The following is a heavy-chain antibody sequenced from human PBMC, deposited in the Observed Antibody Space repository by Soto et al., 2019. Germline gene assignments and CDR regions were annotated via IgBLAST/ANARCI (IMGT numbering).Heavy chain of an antibody. CDR1: GGSISSYY. D-gene: IGHD6-6*01. CDR2: IYYSGST. J-gene: IGHJ4*02. CDR3: ASSPVDSSSRPHFDY. Sequence: SETLSLTCTVSGGSISSYYWSWIRQPPGKGLEWIGYIYYSGSTNYNPSLKSRVTISVDTSKNQFSLKLSSVTAADTAVYYCASSPVDSSSRPHFDYWGQGTLVTVSS. V-gene: IGHV4-59*01.